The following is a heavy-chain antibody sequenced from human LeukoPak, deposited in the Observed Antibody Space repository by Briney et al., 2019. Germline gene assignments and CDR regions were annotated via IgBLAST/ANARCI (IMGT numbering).Heavy chain of an antibody. J-gene: IGHJ6*02. CDR3: ARDNIHYYHGMDV. Sequence: SVKVSCKASGGTFSSYAISWVRQAPGQGLEWMGRIIPILGIANYAQKFQGRVTITADKSTSTAYMELSSLRSEDTAVYYCARDNIHYYHGMDVWGQGTTVTVSS. CDR2: IIPILGIA. CDR1: GGTFSSYA. V-gene: IGHV1-69*04.